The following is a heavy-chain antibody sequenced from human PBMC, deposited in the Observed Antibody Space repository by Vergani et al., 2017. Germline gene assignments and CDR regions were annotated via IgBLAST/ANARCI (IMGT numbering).Heavy chain of an antibody. CDR3: ARVNTETNGHLYYYYYMDV. V-gene: IGHV4-34*01. J-gene: IGHJ6*03. CDR1: GGSFTSYH. Sequence: QVQLQQWGGGLLKPSETLSLTCVVNGGSFTSYHWTWIRQSPGEGLEWVGDSDHTGRPDYNPSLKSRLTMSVDKSRIQFSLTLNSVTATDTAIYFCARVNTETNGHLYYYYYMDVWGQGTAVTVS. CDR2: SDHTGRP. D-gene: IGHD4-11*01.